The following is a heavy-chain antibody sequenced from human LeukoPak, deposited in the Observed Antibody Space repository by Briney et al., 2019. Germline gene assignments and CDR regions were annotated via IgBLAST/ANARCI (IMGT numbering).Heavy chain of an antibody. V-gene: IGHV1-69*04. CDR1: GGTFSSSA. CDR2: IIPVLNIT. Sequence: SVKVSCKASGGTFSSSAITWVRQAPGQGLEWMGRIIPVLNITSYAQKFQGSVTITADPSTSTVYMELSSLRSEETAVYYCARDQGLTAPPPYGLDVWGQGTTVIVSS. D-gene: IGHD5-18*01. CDR3: ARDQGLTAPPPYGLDV. J-gene: IGHJ6*02.